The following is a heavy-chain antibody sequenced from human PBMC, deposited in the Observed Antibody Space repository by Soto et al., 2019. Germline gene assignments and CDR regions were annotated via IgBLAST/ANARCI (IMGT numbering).Heavy chain of an antibody. Sequence: EVQLVESGGGLVQPGRSLRLSCAASGFTFDDYAMHWVRQAPGKGLEWVSGISWNSGSIGYADSVKGRFTISRDNAKNSLYLQMNSLRAEDTALYYCAKDKVDDFWSGYYPAYDAFDIWGQGTMVTVSS. CDR1: GFTFDDYA. D-gene: IGHD3-3*01. CDR3: AKDKVDDFWSGYYPAYDAFDI. J-gene: IGHJ3*02. V-gene: IGHV3-9*01. CDR2: ISWNSGSI.